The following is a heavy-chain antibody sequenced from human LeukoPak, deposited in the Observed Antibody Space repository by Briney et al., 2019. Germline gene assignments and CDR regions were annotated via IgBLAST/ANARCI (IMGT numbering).Heavy chain of an antibody. Sequence: ASVKVSCKVSGYTLTELSMHWVRQAPGKGLEWMGGFDPEDGETIYAQKFQGRVTMTEDTSTDTAYMELSSLRSEDTAVYYCARGLVYSNYEGWWFDPWGQGTLATVSS. J-gene: IGHJ5*02. D-gene: IGHD4-11*01. CDR3: ARGLVYSNYEGWWFDP. CDR1: GYTLTELS. V-gene: IGHV1-24*01. CDR2: FDPEDGET.